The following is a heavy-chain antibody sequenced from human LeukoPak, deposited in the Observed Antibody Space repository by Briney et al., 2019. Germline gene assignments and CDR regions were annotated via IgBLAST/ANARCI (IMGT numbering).Heavy chain of an antibody. J-gene: IGHJ4*02. CDR2: IYYSGST. CDR1: GGSISSSSYH. D-gene: IGHD2-8*01. V-gene: IGHV4-39*01. Sequence: SETLSVTCTVSGGSISSSSYHWGWIRQPPGKGLEWIGSIYYSGSTYYYPSLKSRVTISVDTSKNQFSLKLSSVTAADTAVYYCARHSCTNGVCYTLDYWGQGTIVSSSS. CDR3: ARHSCTNGVCYTLDY.